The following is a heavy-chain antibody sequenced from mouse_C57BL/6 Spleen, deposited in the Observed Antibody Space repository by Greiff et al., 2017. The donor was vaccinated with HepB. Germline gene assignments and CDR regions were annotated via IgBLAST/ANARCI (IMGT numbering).Heavy chain of an antibody. J-gene: IGHJ2*01. V-gene: IGHV1-5*01. CDR3: TRFITTVVATDSFDY. Sequence: EVKVEESGTVLARPGASVKMSCKTSGYTFTSYWMHWVKQRPGQGLEWIGAIYPGNSDTSYNQKFKGKAKLTAVKSASTAYMELSSLTNEDSAVYSCTRFITTVVATDSFDYWGQGTTLTVSS. CDR2: IYPGNSDT. CDR1: GYTFTSYW. D-gene: IGHD1-1*01.